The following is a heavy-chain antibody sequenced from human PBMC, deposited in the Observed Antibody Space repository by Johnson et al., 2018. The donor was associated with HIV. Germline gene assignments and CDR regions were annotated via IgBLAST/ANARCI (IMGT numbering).Heavy chain of an antibody. V-gene: IGHV3-66*04. CDR3: ARLRQEANCRGDCHWAI. D-gene: IGHD2-21*02. J-gene: IGHJ3*02. CDR2: ISYDGTT. Sequence: VISYDGTTYYADSVNGRFVISRDDSKNTLYLYMSSLSAEDTAVYYCARLRQEANCRGDCHWAIWGQGTLVTVSS.